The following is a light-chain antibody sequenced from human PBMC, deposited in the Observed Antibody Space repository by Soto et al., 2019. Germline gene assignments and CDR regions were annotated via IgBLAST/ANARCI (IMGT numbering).Light chain of an antibody. CDR2: KNN. V-gene: IGLV1-47*01. J-gene: IGLJ2*01. CDR1: SSNIGSYY. CDR3: ASWDDSLSGVV. Sequence: QSVLTQPPSASETPGQRVTISCSGSSSNIGSYYIFWYQQLPGTAPRLLIFKNNQRPSGVPDRFSGSKSGTSASLAISGLRSEDEADYYCASWDDSLSGVVFGGGTKVTVL.